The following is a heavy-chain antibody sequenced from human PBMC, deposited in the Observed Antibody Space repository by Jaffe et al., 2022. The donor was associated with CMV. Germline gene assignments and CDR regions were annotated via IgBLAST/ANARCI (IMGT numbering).Heavy chain of an antibody. CDR3: ARTLPGGYSSGWYVSYGMDV. CDR1: GYTFTGYY. J-gene: IGHJ6*02. Sequence: QVQLVQSGAEVKKPGASVKVSCKASGYTFTGYYMHWVRQAPGQGLEWMGWINPNSGGTNYAQKFQGRVTMTRDTSISTAYMELSRLRSDDTAVYYCARTLPGGYSSGWYVSYGMDVWGQGTTVTVSS. CDR2: INPNSGGT. V-gene: IGHV1-2*02. D-gene: IGHD6-19*01.